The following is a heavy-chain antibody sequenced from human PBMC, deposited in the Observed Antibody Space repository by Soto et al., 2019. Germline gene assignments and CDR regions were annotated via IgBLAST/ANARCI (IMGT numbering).Heavy chain of an antibody. J-gene: IGHJ6*04. V-gene: IGHV3-30-3*01. Sequence: QVQLVESGGGVVQPGRSLRLSCAASGFTFSNNAMDWVRQAPGKGLEWVAVISYDGSNKYIAESVKGRFTISRDNSKNTLFLQMTSLTADDTAVYYCARGTTTSAFSSMNVWGKGTTVTVSS. CDR1: GFTFSNNA. CDR3: ARGTTTSAFSSMNV. D-gene: IGHD1-1*01. CDR2: ISYDGSNK.